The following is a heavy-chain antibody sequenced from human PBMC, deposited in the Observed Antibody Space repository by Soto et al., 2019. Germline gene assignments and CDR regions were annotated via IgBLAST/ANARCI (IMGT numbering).Heavy chain of an antibody. D-gene: IGHD5-18*01. CDR1: GGTFSSYA. CDR2: IIPIFGTA. Sequence: QVPLVQSGAEVKKPGSSVKVSCKASGGTFSSYAISWVRQAPGQGLEWMGGIIPIFGTANYAQKFQGRVTITADESKSTAYTELSSLRSDDTAVYYCARDTPPREYSYGNYDYYGMDVWGQGTTVTVSS. V-gene: IGHV1-69*01. CDR3: ARDTPPREYSYGNYDYYGMDV. J-gene: IGHJ6*02.